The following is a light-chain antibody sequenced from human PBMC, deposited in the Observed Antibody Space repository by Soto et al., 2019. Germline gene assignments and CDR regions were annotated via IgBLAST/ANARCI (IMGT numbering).Light chain of an antibody. CDR3: SSYAGSILYV. V-gene: IGLV2-8*01. Sequence: QSVLTQPPSASGSPGQSVTISCTGTSNDVGGYDYVSWYQQHPGKAPKLIIYEVTKRPSGVPDRFSGSKSGNTASLTVSGLQAEDEADSSCSSYAGSILYVFGTGTKVTVL. J-gene: IGLJ1*01. CDR2: EVT. CDR1: SNDVGGYDY.